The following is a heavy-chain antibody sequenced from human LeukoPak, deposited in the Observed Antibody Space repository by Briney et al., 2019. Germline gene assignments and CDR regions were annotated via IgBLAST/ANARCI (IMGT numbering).Heavy chain of an antibody. V-gene: IGHV3-21*01. CDR1: GFTFSSYC. CDR2: ISSSSSYI. Sequence: GSLRLSCAASGFTFSSYCMNWVRQAPGKGLGWVSSISSSSSYIYYADSVKGRFTISRDNAKNSLYLQMNSLRAEDTAVYYCARKSTVYDAFDIWGQGTMVTVSS. J-gene: IGHJ3*02. D-gene: IGHD1-1*01. CDR3: ARKSTVYDAFDI.